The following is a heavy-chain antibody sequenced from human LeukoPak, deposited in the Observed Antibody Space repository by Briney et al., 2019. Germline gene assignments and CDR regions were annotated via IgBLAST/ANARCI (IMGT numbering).Heavy chain of an antibody. D-gene: IGHD3-3*01. CDR1: GFTFSSYA. CDR2: ISGSGGST. V-gene: IGHV3-23*01. Sequence: GGSLRLSCAASGFTFSSYAMSWVRQAPGKGLEWVSAISGSGGSTYYADSVKGRFTISRDNSKNTLYLQMNSLRAEDTAVYYCAKMSRDYDFWSGSNFDYWGQGTLVTVSS. CDR3: AKMSRDYDFWSGSNFDY. J-gene: IGHJ4*02.